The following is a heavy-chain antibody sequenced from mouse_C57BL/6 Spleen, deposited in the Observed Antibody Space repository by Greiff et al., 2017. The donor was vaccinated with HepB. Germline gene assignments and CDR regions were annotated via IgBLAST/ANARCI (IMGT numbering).Heavy chain of an antibody. Sequence: QVQLQQPGAELVRPGSSVKLSCKASGYTFTSYWMDWVKQRPGQGLEWIGNIYPSDSETHYNQKFKDKATLTVDKSSSTAYMQLSSLTSEDSAVYYCAREVTTEVSWYYAMDYWGQGTSVTVSS. CDR1: GYTFTSYW. V-gene: IGHV1-61*01. CDR2: IYPSDSET. D-gene: IGHD2-2*01. J-gene: IGHJ4*01. CDR3: AREVTTEVSWYYAMDY.